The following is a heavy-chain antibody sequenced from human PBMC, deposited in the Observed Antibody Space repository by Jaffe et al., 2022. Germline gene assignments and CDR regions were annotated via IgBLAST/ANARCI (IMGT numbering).Heavy chain of an antibody. V-gene: IGHV3-7*01. Sequence: EVQLVESGGGLVQPGGSLRLSCAASGFTFSSYWMSWVRQAPGKGLEWVANIKQDGSEKYYVDSVKGRFTISRDNAKNSLYLQMNSLRAEDTAVYYCARGSYCSGGSCYNYYYMDVWGKGTTVTVSS. CDR2: IKQDGSEK. CDR3: ARGSYCSGGSCYNYYYMDV. D-gene: IGHD2-15*01. J-gene: IGHJ6*03. CDR1: GFTFSSYW.